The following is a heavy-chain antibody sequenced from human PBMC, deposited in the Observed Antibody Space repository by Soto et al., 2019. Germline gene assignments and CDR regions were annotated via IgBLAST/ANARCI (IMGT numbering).Heavy chain of an antibody. CDR2: ISYDGSNK. V-gene: IGHV3-30-3*01. Sequence: RLSGAASGFTFSSYAMHWVRQAPGKGLECVAVISYDGSNKYYADSXXGLFTISXXNSKNTLYLQXNSLRADDTAVYYCARGTKYGVDDPWVQGTLVTVSS. J-gene: IGHJ5*02. CDR1: GFTFSSYA. CDR3: ARGTKYGVDDP. D-gene: IGHD4-17*01.